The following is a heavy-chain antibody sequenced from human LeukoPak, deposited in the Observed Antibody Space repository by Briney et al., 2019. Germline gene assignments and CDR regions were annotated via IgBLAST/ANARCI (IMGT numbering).Heavy chain of an antibody. J-gene: IGHJ4*02. V-gene: IGHV4-34*01. D-gene: IGHD3-22*01. CDR1: GGSFSGYY. CDR2: INHSGST. Sequence: SETLSLTCAVYGGSFSGYYWSWIRQPPGKGLEWSGEINHSGSTNYNPSLKSRVTLSVYTSKNQFSPKLSSVTAADTAVYYCARTITYYYDSSGYYADYWGQGTLVTVSS. CDR3: ARTITYYYDSSGYYADY.